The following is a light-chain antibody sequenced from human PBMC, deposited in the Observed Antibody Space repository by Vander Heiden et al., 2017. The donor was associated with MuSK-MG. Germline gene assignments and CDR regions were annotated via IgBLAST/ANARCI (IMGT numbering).Light chain of an antibody. CDR1: QGIRSY. CDR2: AAS. V-gene: IGKV1-9*01. J-gene: IGKJ2*01. CDR3: QQPKSYPPYT. Sequence: DSQLTQSPSFLSASVGDRVTITCRASQGIRSYLAWYKQKPGKAPKLRIYAASTLQSGVPSRFNGSGYGTEFTLTISSRQPEDSAPYYCQQPKSYPPYTFGQRTKLDIK.